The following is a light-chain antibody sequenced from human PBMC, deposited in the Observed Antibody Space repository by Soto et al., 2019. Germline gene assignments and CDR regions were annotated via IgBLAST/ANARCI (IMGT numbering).Light chain of an antibody. Sequence: QSALTQPASVSGSPGQSIAISCSGTSSYIGTYDYVSWYQQHPGKAPKLMLFDVNHRPSGVSDRFFGSKSGNTASLTISGLQAEDEADYYCSSYTTSSSVIFGGGTKLTVL. CDR3: SSYTTSSSVI. CDR1: SSYIGTYDY. V-gene: IGLV2-14*03. CDR2: DVN. J-gene: IGLJ2*01.